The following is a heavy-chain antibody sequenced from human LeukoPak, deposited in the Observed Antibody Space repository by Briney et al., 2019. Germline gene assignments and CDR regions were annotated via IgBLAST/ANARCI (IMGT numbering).Heavy chain of an antibody. J-gene: IGHJ4*02. V-gene: IGHV3-9*01. CDR3: ARAPDRGDVTIKYFDN. Sequence: GRSLRLSCAASGFAFDDYAIHWVRQAPGKGLEWVSGITWNSRGISYADSVKGRFTISRDNAKNSLYLQMNSLRAEDTALYYCARAPDRGDVTIKYFDNWGQGTLITVSS. CDR1: GFAFDDYA. CDR2: ITWNSRGI. D-gene: IGHD4-17*01.